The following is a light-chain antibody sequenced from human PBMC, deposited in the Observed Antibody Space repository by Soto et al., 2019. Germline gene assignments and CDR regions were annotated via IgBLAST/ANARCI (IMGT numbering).Light chain of an antibody. V-gene: IGLV1-51*02. Sequence: QSVLTQPPSVSAAPGQKVTISCYGSSFNIGNNYVSWYQQLPRTAPKLLIYENNKRPSGIPDRFSGSKSGTSATLGITGRQTVDEADYYCATWDTSLSAGVFGGGTKLTVL. CDR2: ENN. J-gene: IGLJ3*02. CDR3: ATWDTSLSAGV. CDR1: SFNIGNNY.